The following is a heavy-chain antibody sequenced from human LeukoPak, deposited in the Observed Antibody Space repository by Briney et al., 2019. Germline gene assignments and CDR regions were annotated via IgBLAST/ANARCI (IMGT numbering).Heavy chain of an antibody. D-gene: IGHD2-8*01. CDR1: GGSISSYY. J-gene: IGHJ5*02. CDR2: IYYSGST. CDR3: ASRDADDNWFDP. V-gene: IGHV4-59*01. Sequence: PSETLSLTCTVSGGSISSYYWSWIRQPPGKGLEWIGYIYYSGSTNYNPSLKSRVTISVDTSKNQFSLKLSSVTAADTAVYYCASRDADDNWFDPWGQGTLVTVSS.